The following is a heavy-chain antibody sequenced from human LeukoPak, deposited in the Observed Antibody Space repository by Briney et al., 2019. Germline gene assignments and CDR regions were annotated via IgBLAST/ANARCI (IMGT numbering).Heavy chain of an antibody. V-gene: IGHV1-2*02. Sequence: ASVKVSCKASGYTFIGYYIHWVRQAPGQGLEWMGWINPNSGGRDYAQKFQGRVTMTRDTSITTAYLELRRLTSDDTAVYYCTRGEFGSYGTFDYWGQGTLVTVSS. J-gene: IGHJ4*02. D-gene: IGHD2-15*01. CDR3: TRGEFGSYGTFDY. CDR2: INPNSGGR. CDR1: GYTFIGYY.